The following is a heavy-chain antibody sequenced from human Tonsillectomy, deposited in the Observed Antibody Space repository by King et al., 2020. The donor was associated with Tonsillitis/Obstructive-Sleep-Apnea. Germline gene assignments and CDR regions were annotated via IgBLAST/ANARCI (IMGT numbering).Heavy chain of an antibody. J-gene: IGHJ4*02. Sequence: VQLVESGAEVKKPGSSVKVSCKASGGTFSSYAISWVRQAPGQGLEWMGRIIPILGIANYAQKFQGRVTITADKSTSTAYMELSSLRSEDTAVYYCARVSSVYWNYRGYFDYWGQGTLVTVSS. D-gene: IGHD1-7*01. CDR3: ARVSSVYWNYRGYFDY. CDR1: GGTFSSYA. V-gene: IGHV1-69*09. CDR2: IIPILGIA.